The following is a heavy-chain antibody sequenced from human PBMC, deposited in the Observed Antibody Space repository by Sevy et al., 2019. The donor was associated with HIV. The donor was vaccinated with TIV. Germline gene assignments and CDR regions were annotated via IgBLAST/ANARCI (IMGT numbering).Heavy chain of an antibody. CDR3: SRLVGRITRSTWGLDY. CDR2: ISSSSSYI. J-gene: IGHJ4*02. CDR1: GFTFSSYS. Sequence: GGSLRLSCAASGFTFSSYSMNWVRQAPGKGLEWVSSISSSSSYIYYADSVKGRFTISRDNAKNSLYLQMNSLRAEDTAVYYWSRLVGRITRSTWGLDYWGQGTLVTVSS. D-gene: IGHD3-10*01. V-gene: IGHV3-21*01.